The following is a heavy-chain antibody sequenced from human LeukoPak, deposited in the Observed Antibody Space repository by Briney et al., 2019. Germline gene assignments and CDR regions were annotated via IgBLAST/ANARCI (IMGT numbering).Heavy chain of an antibody. CDR1: GYTFTGYY. CDR2: INPNSGGT. D-gene: IGHD6-19*01. Sequence: ASVKVSCKASGYTFTGYYMHWVRQAPGQGLEWMGWINPNSGGTNYAQKFQGRVTMTRDTSISTAYMELSRLRSDDTAVYYCASPSYSSGWYFDYWSQGTLVTVSS. J-gene: IGHJ4*02. V-gene: IGHV1-2*02. CDR3: ASPSYSSGWYFDY.